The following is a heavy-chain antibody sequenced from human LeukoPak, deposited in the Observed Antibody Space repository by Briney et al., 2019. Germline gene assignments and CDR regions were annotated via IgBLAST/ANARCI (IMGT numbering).Heavy chain of an antibody. CDR2: IYYSGST. CDR3: ARDLYDDNRCFDF. Sequence: SETLSLTCTVSGGSISSYYWSWIRQHPGKGLEWIGYIYYSGSTYYNPSLKSRVTISVDTSKNQFSLRVDSVTAADTAVYYCARDLYDDNRCFDFWGQGILVTVSS. D-gene: IGHD1-14*01. V-gene: IGHV4-59*12. J-gene: IGHJ4*02. CDR1: GGSISSYY.